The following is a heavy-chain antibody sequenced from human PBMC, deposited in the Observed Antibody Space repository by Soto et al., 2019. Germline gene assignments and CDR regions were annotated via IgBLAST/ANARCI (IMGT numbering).Heavy chain of an antibody. J-gene: IGHJ5*02. Sequence: SETLSLTCAVSGGSISSGGYSWSWIRQPPGKGLEWIGYIYHSGSTFYSPSLTSRVTMSVDGSKNQFSLKLTSVTAADTAVYYCAGTKYYDSSDNMHWLDPWGQGTLVTVSS. D-gene: IGHD3-22*01. CDR3: AGTKYYDSSDNMHWLDP. CDR2: IYHSGST. CDR1: GGSISSGGYS. V-gene: IGHV4-30-2*01.